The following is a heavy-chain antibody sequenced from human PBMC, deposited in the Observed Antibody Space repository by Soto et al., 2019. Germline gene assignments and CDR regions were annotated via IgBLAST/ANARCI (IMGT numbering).Heavy chain of an antibody. CDR1: GGTISRYA. CDR2: VIPIFGTA. CDR3: ARPYCSGGSCYSTAWFDP. V-gene: IGHV1-69*13. Sequence: VKVSWKASGGTISRYAISWVRQAPGKGLEWMGGVIPIFGTANYAQKFQGRVTITADESTSTAYMELSSLRSEDTAVYYCARPYCSGGSCYSTAWFDPWGQGTLVTVSS. J-gene: IGHJ5*02. D-gene: IGHD2-15*01.